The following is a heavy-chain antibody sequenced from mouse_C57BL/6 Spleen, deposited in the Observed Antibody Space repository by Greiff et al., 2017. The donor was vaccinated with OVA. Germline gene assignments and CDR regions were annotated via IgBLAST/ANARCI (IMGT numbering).Heavy chain of an antibody. CDR1: GYTFTDYY. V-gene: IGHV1-76*01. J-gene: IGHJ2*01. CDR2: IYPGSGNT. D-gene: IGHD1-1*01. CDR3: AREGLRYYFDY. Sequence: VKLVESGAELVRPGASVKLSCKASGYTFTDYYINWVKQRPGQGLEWIARIYPGSGNTYYNEKFKGKATLTAEKSSSTAYMQLSSLTSEDSAVYFCAREGLRYYFDYWGQGTTLTVSS.